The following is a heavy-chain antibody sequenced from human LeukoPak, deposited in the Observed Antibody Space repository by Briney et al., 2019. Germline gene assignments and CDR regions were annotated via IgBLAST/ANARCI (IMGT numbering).Heavy chain of an antibody. CDR3: AKDTYGSGSSHFDS. CDR2: ISDSGGSA. J-gene: IGHJ4*02. Sequence: PGGSLRLSCAASGFTFSDYYMSWIRQAPGKGLEWVAGISDSGGSAYYADSVKGRFTISRDNSKNTLYLQMNSLRAEDTGVYYCAKDTYGSGSSHFDSWGQGTLVTVSS. V-gene: IGHV3-23*01. CDR1: GFTFSDYY. D-gene: IGHD3-10*01.